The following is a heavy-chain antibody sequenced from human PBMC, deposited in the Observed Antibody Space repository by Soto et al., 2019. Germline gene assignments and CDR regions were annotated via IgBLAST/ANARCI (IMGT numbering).Heavy chain of an antibody. J-gene: IGHJ6*02. Sequence: SVKVSCKASVGTFSSYAISWVRQAPGQGLEWMGGIIPIFGPANYAQKFQGRVTITADESTSTAYMELSSLRSEDTAVYYCGFIYCYLYGMDICRQAPTVTVS. V-gene: IGHV1-69*13. CDR3: GFIYCYLYGMDI. CDR2: IIPIFGPA. CDR1: VGTFSSYA.